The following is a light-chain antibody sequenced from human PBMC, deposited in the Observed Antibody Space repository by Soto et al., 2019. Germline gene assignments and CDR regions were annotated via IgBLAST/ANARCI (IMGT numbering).Light chain of an antibody. CDR2: AAS. CDR3: QQSYSTPRT. V-gene: IGKV1-39*01. Sequence: DIQMTQSPSSLSASVGDRVTITCRASQSISSYLNWYQQKPGKAPKLLIYAASSLQSGVPSRFSGSASGTDFTLTNSSLQPEDFATYYCQQSYSTPRTFGQGTKVEIK. J-gene: IGKJ1*01. CDR1: QSISSY.